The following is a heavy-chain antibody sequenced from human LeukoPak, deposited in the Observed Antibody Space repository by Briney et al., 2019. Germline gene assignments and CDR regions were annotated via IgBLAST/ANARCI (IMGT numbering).Heavy chain of an antibody. Sequence: PGASVKVSCKASGGTFSRYAISWVRQAPGQGLEWMGRIIPILGTVNYAQKFQGRVTITADKSTSTAYMELSSLRSDDTAVYYCARDLTYSYDGSSHYPNYWGQGALVAVSS. CDR1: GGTFSRYA. J-gene: IGHJ4*02. CDR3: ARDLTYSYDGSSHYPNY. CDR2: IIPILGTV. D-gene: IGHD3-22*01. V-gene: IGHV1-69*04.